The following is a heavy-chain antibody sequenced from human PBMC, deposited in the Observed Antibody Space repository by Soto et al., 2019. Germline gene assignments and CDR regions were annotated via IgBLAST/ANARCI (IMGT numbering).Heavy chain of an antibody. Sequence: SETLSLTCTVSGGSVISGDFCWSWIRQPPGMGLVWVGYIYYSASTDYNPSLNSRVNISVATSKHQFSLKLSSVTAADTAVYYCARGHSSSSFYFDYWGQGTLVTVSS. CDR2: IYYSAST. CDR3: ARGHSSSSFYFDY. CDR1: GGSVISGDFC. J-gene: IGHJ4*02. V-gene: IGHV4-30-4*01. D-gene: IGHD6-6*01.